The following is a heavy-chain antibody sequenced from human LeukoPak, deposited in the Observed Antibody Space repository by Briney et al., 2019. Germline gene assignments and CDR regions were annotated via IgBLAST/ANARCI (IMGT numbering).Heavy chain of an antibody. J-gene: IGHJ4*02. CDR3: ATRAAYKYGFDY. CDR1: GFTFTNFG. CDR2: INSNGGTI. Sequence: GGSLRLSCAASGFTFTNFGMIWVRQAPGKGLEWVSYINSNGGTIYLADSVKGRFTISRDNAKNSLYLQMNSLRDEDTAVYYCATRAAYKYGFDYWGQGTLVTVSS. V-gene: IGHV3-48*02. D-gene: IGHD5-18*01.